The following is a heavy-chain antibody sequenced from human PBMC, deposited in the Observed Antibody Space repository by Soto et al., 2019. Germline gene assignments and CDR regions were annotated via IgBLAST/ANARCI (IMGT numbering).Heavy chain of an antibody. CDR3: SKDGYHTIDY. J-gene: IGHJ4*02. Sequence: GGSLRLSCAASGFTFSSYAMSWVRQAPGKGLVWVSRINSDGTEITYADSVKGRFTVSRDNAKNTVYLQMNSLRVEDKAVYYCSKDGYHTIDYWGPGT. CDR1: GFTFSSYA. D-gene: IGHD6-13*01. CDR2: INSDGTEI. V-gene: IGHV3-74*01.